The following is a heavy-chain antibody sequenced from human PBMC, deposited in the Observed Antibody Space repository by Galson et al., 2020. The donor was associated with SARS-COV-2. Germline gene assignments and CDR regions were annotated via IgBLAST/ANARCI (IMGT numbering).Heavy chain of an antibody. CDR1: GFTFTTYI. Sequence: GGSLRLSFATSGFTFTTYIMTWVRQAPGKGLEWDSSITGNSGRTYYADSAKGRFTISRDYSKNILYLEMNNLRVEDTAIYYCAKDAGYGNGWDSGETVGASDYWGQGTLVTVSS. D-gene: IGHD5-18*01. CDR2: ITGNSGRT. J-gene: IGHJ4*02. CDR3: AKDAGYGNGWDSGETVGASDY. V-gene: IGHV3-23*01.